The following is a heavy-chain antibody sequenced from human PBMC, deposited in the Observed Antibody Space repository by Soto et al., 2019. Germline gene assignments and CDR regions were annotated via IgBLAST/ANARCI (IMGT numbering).Heavy chain of an antibody. V-gene: IGHV1-8*01. CDR2: MNPGSGNT. D-gene: IGHD3-10*01. CDR3: ARMASSGSLNWFDP. J-gene: IGHJ5*02. CDR1: GYTSTNHE. Sequence: GASVKVSCKASGYTSTNHEINWVRQATGQGLEWMGWMNPGSGNTGYAHKFQGRVTMTRNISISTSYMELSRQGSDDTAIYYCARMASSGSLNWFDPWGQGTLVTSPQ.